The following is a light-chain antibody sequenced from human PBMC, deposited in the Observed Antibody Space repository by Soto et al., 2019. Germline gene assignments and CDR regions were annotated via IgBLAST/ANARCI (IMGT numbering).Light chain of an antibody. CDR3: QQRSGWPLLT. J-gene: IGKJ4*01. V-gene: IGKV3-11*01. Sequence: EIVLTQSPATLSLSPGERATLSCRASQSVSSYLGWYQQKHGQAPRLLIYDASNRATGIPARFSGSGSGTHFTHTISSLEPEDFAVYYCQQRSGWPLLTFGRGTKVEIK. CDR1: QSVSSY. CDR2: DAS.